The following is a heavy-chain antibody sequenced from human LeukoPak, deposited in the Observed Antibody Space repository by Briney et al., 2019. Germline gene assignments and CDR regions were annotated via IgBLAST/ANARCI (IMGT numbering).Heavy chain of an antibody. CDR3: AKDYVALGYCSSTSCSVFDY. Sequence: PGRSLRLSCAASGFTYSSYAMHWVRQAPGKGLEWVAVISYDGSNKYYADSVKGRFTISRDNSKNTLYLQMNSLRAEDTAVYYCAKDYVALGYCSSTSCSVFDYWGQGTLVTVSS. CDR1: GFTYSSYA. D-gene: IGHD2-2*01. CDR2: ISYDGSNK. V-gene: IGHV3-30-3*01. J-gene: IGHJ4*02.